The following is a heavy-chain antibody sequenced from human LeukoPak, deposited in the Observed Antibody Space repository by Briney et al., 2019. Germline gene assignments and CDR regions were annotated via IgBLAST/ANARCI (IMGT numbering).Heavy chain of an antibody. CDR2: ISAYNGNT. Sequence: GASVKVSCKASGYTFTSYYMHWVRQAPGQGLEWMGWISAYNGNTNYAQKLQGRVTMTTDTSTSTAYMELRSLRSDDTAVYYCARGGLMEWQLLFDYWGQGTLVTVSS. CDR1: GYTFTSYY. D-gene: IGHD2-8*01. V-gene: IGHV1-18*04. CDR3: ARGGLMEWQLLFDY. J-gene: IGHJ4*02.